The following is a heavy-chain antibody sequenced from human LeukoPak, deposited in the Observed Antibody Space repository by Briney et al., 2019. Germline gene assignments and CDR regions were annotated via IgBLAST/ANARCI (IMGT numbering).Heavy chain of an antibody. D-gene: IGHD6-13*01. J-gene: IGHJ4*02. V-gene: IGHV4-59*11. CDR3: ARGGSWYGY. Sequence: ASETPSLTCSVSGGSISSHYWSWIRQPPGKGLEWIGYIFYSGSTDYNPSLKSRVTISVDTSKNQFSLKLSSVTAADTAVYYCARGGSWYGYWGQGTLVTVSS. CDR2: IFYSGST. CDR1: GGSISSHY.